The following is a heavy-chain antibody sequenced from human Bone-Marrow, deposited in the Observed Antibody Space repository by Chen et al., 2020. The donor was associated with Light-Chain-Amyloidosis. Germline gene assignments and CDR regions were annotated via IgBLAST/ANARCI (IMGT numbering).Heavy chain of an antibody. D-gene: IGHD6-6*01. V-gene: IGHV4-34*01. Sequence: QVQLQQWGAGLLKPSETLSLTCAVYGGSFSGYYWSWIRQPPGKGLEWIGEINHSGSTNYNPSLKSRVTISVDTSKNQFSLKLSSVTAADTAVYYCARGHSNVYSSSAQRRNWFDPWGQGTLVTFSS. CDR1: GGSFSGYY. J-gene: IGHJ5*02. CDR3: ARGHSNVYSSSAQRRNWFDP. CDR2: INHSGST.